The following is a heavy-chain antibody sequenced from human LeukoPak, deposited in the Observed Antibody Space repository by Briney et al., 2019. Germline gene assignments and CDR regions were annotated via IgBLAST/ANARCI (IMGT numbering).Heavy chain of an antibody. CDR3: ARGYSSSWFNL. V-gene: IGHV4-59*01. J-gene: IGHJ5*02. D-gene: IGHD6-13*01. Sequence: SETLSLTCTVSGGSISSYYWNWIRQPPGKGLEWIGYIYYSGSTNYSPSLKSRVTVSVDTSKNQFSLKLSSVTAADTAVYYCARGYSSSWFNLWGQGTLVTVSS. CDR1: GGSISSYY. CDR2: IYYSGST.